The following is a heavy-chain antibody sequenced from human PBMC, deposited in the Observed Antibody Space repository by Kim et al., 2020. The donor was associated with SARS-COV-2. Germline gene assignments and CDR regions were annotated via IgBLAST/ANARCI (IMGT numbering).Heavy chain of an antibody. J-gene: IGHJ2*01. CDR3: ARTKGGIASWYFDL. CDR1: GFSFSNFA. Sequence: GGSLRLSYTASGFSFSNFAMSWVRQAPGKGLEWVSSISASGDNTYYADSVKGRFTISRDNSENTLYLQMNSLKAEDTAVYYCARTKGGIASWYFDLGGR. V-gene: IGHV3-23*01. D-gene: IGHD1-7*01. CDR2: ISASGDNT.